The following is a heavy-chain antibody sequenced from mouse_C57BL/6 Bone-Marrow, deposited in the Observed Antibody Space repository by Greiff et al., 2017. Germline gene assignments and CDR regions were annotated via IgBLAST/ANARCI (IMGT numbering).Heavy chain of an antibody. J-gene: IGHJ1*03. CDR1: GYTFTGYW. CDR3: ARSGHYYGSSYWYFDV. CDR2: ILPGSGST. V-gene: IGHV1-9*01. Sequence: VMLVESGAELMKPGASVTLSCTATGYTFTGYWIEWVKQRPGHGLEWIGEILPGSGSTNYNEKFKGKATFTADTSSNTAYMQLSSLTTEDSAIYCCARSGHYYGSSYWYFDVWGTGTTVTVSS. D-gene: IGHD1-1*01.